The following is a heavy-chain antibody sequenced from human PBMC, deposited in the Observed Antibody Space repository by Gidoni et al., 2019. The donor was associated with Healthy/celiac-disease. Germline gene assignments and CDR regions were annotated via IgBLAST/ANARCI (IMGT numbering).Heavy chain of an antibody. CDR2: ISWNSGSI. J-gene: IGHJ6*02. CDR1: GFTFDDYA. D-gene: IGHD3-3*01. CDR3: AKNLYYDFWSGLGDV. Sequence: EVQLVDSGGGLVQPGRSLRLSCAASGFTFDDYAMHWVRQAPGKGLEWVSGISWNSGSIGYADSVKGRFTISRDNAKNSLYLQMNSLRAEDTALYYCAKNLYYDFWSGLGDVWGQGTTVTVSS. V-gene: IGHV3-9*01.